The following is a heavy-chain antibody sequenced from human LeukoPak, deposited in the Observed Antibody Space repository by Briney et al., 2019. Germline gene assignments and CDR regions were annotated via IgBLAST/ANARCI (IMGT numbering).Heavy chain of an antibody. CDR2: ISSSSVTI. J-gene: IGHJ4*02. V-gene: IGHV3-48*02. Sequence: PGGSLRLSRVSPVFTFNSYSMNWVRQAPGKGLEWVSYISSSSVTIYYADSVKGRFTISRDNAKNSLYLQMNSLRDEDTAVYYCARHIAVAGTWAYDYWGQGTLVTVSS. CDR3: ARHIAVAGTWAYDY. D-gene: IGHD6-19*01. CDR1: VFTFNSYS.